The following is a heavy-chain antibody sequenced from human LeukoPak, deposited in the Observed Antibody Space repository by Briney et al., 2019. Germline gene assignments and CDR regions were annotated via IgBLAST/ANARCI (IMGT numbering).Heavy chain of an antibody. CDR2: IYPGDSDT. CDR3: ARRSGSYYGGYYFDY. V-gene: IGHV5-51*01. Sequence: PGASLQISCRGSGSIISSYWIGCVRPLPGKVLEWMGIIYPGDSDTRYSPSFQGQVTISADKSISTAYLQWSSLKASDTAMYYCARRSGSYYGGYYFDYWGQGTLVTVSS. J-gene: IGHJ4*02. D-gene: IGHD1-26*01. CDR1: GSIISSYW.